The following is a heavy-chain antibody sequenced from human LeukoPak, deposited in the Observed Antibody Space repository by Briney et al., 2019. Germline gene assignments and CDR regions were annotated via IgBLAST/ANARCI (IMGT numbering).Heavy chain of an antibody. CDR2: INHNGNVN. V-gene: IGHV3-7*01. CDR3: ARAEQWLVPLDY. Sequence: GGSLRLSCAASGFTFSSYWMNWARQAPGKGLEWVASINHNGNVNYYVDSVKGRFTISRDNSKNTLYLQMNSLRAEDTAVYYCARAEQWLVPLDYWGQGTLVTVSS. D-gene: IGHD6-19*01. CDR1: GFTFSSYW. J-gene: IGHJ4*02.